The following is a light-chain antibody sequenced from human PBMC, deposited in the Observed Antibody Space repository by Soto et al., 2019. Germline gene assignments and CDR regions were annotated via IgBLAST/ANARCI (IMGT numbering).Light chain of an antibody. J-gene: IGKJ3*01. V-gene: IGKV1-33*01. CDR1: QDISNY. CDR2: DAS. CDR3: QQDDNLPPST. Sequence: DIPMTQSPSSLSASVGDRVTITCQASQDISNYLNWYQQKPGKAPKLLIYDASNLETEVPSRFSGSGSGTDFPFTISSLQPEDIATYYCQQDDNLPPSTFGPGTKVDIK.